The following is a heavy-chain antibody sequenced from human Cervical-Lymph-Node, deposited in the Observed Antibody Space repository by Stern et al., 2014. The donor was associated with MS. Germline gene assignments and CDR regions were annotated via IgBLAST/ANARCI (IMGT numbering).Heavy chain of an antibody. Sequence: VQLVESGGGLVQPGGSLRLSCAASGFTFISYSMNWVRQAPGKGLEWVSYISSGSRSIYYADSVRGRFTIYRDNAKNALYLQMNSLRDEDTAVYYCARSASIGDYWGQGTLVTVSS. V-gene: IGHV3-48*02. CDR1: GFTFISYS. D-gene: IGHD3-16*01. J-gene: IGHJ4*02. CDR3: ARSASIGDY. CDR2: ISSGSRSI.